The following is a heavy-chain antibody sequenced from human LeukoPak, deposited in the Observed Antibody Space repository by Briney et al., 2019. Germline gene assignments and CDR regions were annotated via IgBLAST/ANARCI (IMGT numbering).Heavy chain of an antibody. J-gene: IGHJ3*02. CDR1: GGSISSYY. Sequence: PSETLSLTXTVSGGSISSYYWSWIRQPPGKGLEWIGYIYYSGSTNYNPSLKSRVTISVDTSKNQFSLKLSSVTAADTAVYYCARYSSSWWGAFDIWGQGTMVTVSS. CDR3: ARYSSSWWGAFDI. CDR2: IYYSGST. V-gene: IGHV4-59*01. D-gene: IGHD6-13*01.